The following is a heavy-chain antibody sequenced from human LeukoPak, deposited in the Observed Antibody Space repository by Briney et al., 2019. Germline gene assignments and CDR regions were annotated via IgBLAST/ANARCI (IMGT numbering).Heavy chain of an antibody. CDR1: GFTLGGHN. CDR2: VSAGHHA. V-gene: IGHV3-13*01. D-gene: IGHD5-18*01. Sequence: GGSLRLSCTASGFTLGGHNMHWVRQTTGDGLEWVAAVSAGHHAFYAGSVKGRFTVSREDAKNSLYLQMNSLRAGDTAVYYCVREARGYHYTYFDYWGQGSLVTVSS. J-gene: IGHJ4*02. CDR3: VREARGYHYTYFDY.